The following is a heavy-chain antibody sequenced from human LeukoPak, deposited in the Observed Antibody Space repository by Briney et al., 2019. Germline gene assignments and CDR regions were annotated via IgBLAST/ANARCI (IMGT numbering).Heavy chain of an antibody. CDR3: AREIHYYDSRRAFDI. V-gene: IGHV4-4*07. J-gene: IGHJ3*02. Sequence: SETLSLTCSVSGGSISGYYWTWIRQPAGKGLEWIGRVYTSGSTHYNPSLKTRLTISVDTSKNQFSLKLSSVTAADTAVYYCAREIHYYDSRRAFDIWGQGTMVTVSS. CDR1: GGSISGYY. CDR2: VYTSGST. D-gene: IGHD3-22*01.